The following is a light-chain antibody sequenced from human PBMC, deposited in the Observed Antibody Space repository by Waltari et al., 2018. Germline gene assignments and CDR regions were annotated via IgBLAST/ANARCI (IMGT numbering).Light chain of an antibody. CDR3: QQSDSMPFT. CDR2: AAS. CDR1: QSISRY. V-gene: IGKV1-39*01. J-gene: IGKJ3*01. Sequence: DIQMTQSPSSLSASVGDRVTISCRASQSISRYLNWYQQKPGQAPKLLIYAASNLQSGVPSRFSGSGSGTEFTLIISSLQPEDFATYYCQQSDSMPFTFGPGTKVDIK.